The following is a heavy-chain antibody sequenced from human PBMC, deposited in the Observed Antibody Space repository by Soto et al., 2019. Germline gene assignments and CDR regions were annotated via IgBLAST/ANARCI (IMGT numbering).Heavy chain of an antibody. CDR1: GDTFNNHF. V-gene: IGHV1-46*02. J-gene: IGHJ6*02. CDR2: INPRSGST. D-gene: IGHD1-26*01. CDR3: ARDPRGTVVGYYYYAMDV. Sequence: QVNLVQSGAEVAKPGASVKVSCKASGDTFNNHFLHWVRLAPGQALEWMGMINPRSGSTTYSGRLPDKVTITRDTSTTTVYIELSRLRSEDTATYYCARDPRGTVVGYYYYAMDVWGQGTTVTVSS.